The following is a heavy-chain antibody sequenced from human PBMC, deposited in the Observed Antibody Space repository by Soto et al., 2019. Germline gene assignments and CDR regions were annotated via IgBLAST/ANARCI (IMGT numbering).Heavy chain of an antibody. V-gene: IGHV1-69*13. J-gene: IGHJ4*02. D-gene: IGHD3-22*01. CDR3: ARAEDYYDSSGSLDY. Sequence: SVKGSCNASGGTFSSYSISWVRQAPGQGLEWMGGIIPIFGTANYAQKFQGRVTITADESTSTAYMELSSLRSEDTAVYYCARAEDYYDSSGSLDYWGQGTLVTVSS. CDR2: IIPIFGTA. CDR1: GGTFSSYS.